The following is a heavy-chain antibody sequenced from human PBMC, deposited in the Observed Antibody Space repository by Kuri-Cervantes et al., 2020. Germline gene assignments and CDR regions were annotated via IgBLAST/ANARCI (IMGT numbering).Heavy chain of an antibody. CDR2: ISSSSSYI. J-gene: IGHJ6*02. V-gene: IGHV3-21*04. CDR1: GFTFSGYN. Sequence: GGSLRLSCVASGFTFSGYNMNWVRQAPGKGLEWVSSISSSSSYIYYADSVKGRFTISRDNAKNSLYLQMNSLRAEDTALYYCAKDKGSGSYNYYYGMDVWGQGTTVTVSS. CDR3: AKDKGSGSYNYYYGMDV. D-gene: IGHD3-10*01.